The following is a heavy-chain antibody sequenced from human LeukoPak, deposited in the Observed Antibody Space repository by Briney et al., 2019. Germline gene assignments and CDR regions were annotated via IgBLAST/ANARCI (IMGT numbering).Heavy chain of an antibody. CDR2: IYSGGTT. V-gene: IGHV3-66*01. J-gene: IGHJ4*02. Sequence: GGSLRLSCAASGFTVSSNYMSWVRQAPGKGLEWVSVIYSGGTTYYADSVKGRFTISRDNSKNTLHLQMNSLRAEDTAVYYCARDQYSYAHAAHWGQGTLVTASS. CDR3: ARDQYSYAHAAH. CDR1: GFTVSSNY. D-gene: IGHD5-18*01.